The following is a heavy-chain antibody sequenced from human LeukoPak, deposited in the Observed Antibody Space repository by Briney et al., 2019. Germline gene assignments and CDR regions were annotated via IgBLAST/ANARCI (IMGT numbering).Heavy chain of an antibody. CDR1: GFTLGDYV. D-gene: IGHD3-22*01. J-gene: IGHJ4*02. CDR3: ARPQEPSSGLDY. Sequence: GGSLRLSCTASGFTLGDYVMSWLRQAPGKGLEWVAVISYDGSNKYYADSVKGRFTISRDNSKNTLYLQMNSLRAEDTAVYYCARPQEPSSGLDYWGQGTLVTASS. V-gene: IGHV3-30-3*01. CDR2: ISYDGSNK.